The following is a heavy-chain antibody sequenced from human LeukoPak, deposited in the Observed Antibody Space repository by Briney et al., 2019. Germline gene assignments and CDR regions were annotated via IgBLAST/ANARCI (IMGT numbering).Heavy chain of an antibody. Sequence: GGSQRLSCAASGFTFDDYAMHWVRQAPGKGLEWVSGISWNSGSIGYADSVKGRFTISRDNAKNSLYLQMNSLRAEDTALYYCAKDRGQLVRAEYFQHWGQGTLVTVSS. V-gene: IGHV3-9*01. CDR2: ISWNSGSI. D-gene: IGHD6-13*01. J-gene: IGHJ1*01. CDR1: GFTFDDYA. CDR3: AKDRGQLVRAEYFQH.